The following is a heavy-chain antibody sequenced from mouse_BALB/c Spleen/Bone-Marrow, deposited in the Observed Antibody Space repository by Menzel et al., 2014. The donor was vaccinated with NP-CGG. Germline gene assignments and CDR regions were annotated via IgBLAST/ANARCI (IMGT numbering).Heavy chain of an antibody. Sequence: QVQLQQSGASLVQPSQSVSITCTVSGFSLTSYGVHWVRQSPGQGLEWLGVIWRGGSTDYNAAFMSRLSITKDNSKSQVFFKMNSLQADDTAIYYCAKRGTYGYFDYWGQGTTLTVSS. J-gene: IGHJ2*01. V-gene: IGHV2-5-1*01. CDR1: GFSLTSYG. CDR2: IWRGGST. D-gene: IGHD5-1*01. CDR3: AKRGTYGYFDY.